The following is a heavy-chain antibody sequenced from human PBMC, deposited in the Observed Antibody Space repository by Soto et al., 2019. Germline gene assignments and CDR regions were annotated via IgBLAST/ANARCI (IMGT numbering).Heavy chain of an antibody. CDR3: ARARIAAAGNDYYYHYGMDV. V-gene: IGHV5-51*01. J-gene: IGHJ6*02. CDR2: IYPGDSDT. D-gene: IGHD6-13*01. CDR1: GYSFTSYW. Sequence: PGESLKISCKGSGYSFTSYWIGWVRQMPGKGLEWMGIIYPGDSDTRYSPSFQGQVTISADKSISTAYLQWSSLKASDTAMYYCARARIAAAGNDYYYHYGMDVWGQGTTVTVSS.